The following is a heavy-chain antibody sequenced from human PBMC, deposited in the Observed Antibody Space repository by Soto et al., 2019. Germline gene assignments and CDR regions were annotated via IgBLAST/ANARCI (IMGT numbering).Heavy chain of an antibody. CDR1: GYRFPSYW. CDR2: IYPGDSDT. J-gene: IGHJ6*02. Sequence: PGESLKISCKGSGYRFPSYWIAWVRKMPGKGLEWMGIIYPGDSDTIYSPSFQGQVTFSADKSTSTAYLQWSSLKASDTAMYYCARQGSNGAYYYYGMDVWGQGTTVTVSS. D-gene: IGHD2-8*01. V-gene: IGHV5-51*01. CDR3: ARQGSNGAYYYYGMDV.